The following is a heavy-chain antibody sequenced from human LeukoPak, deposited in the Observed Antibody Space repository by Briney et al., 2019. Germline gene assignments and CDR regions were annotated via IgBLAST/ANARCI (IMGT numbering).Heavy chain of an antibody. D-gene: IGHD3-22*01. CDR2: IYFSGST. CDR3: ARHKSSGSYPLDY. Sequence: SETLSLTCTVSGGSISTYFWSWIRQPPGKGLEWIGHIYFSGSTNYNPSLESRVTISVDTSKNQFFLTLSSVTAADTAVYYCARHKSSGSYPLDYWGQGILVTVSS. V-gene: IGHV4-59*08. J-gene: IGHJ4*02. CDR1: GGSISTYF.